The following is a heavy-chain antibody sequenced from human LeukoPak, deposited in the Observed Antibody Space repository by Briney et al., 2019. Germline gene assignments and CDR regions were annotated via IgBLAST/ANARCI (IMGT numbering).Heavy chain of an antibody. CDR3: AREMSSGWYNYYYGMDV. V-gene: IGHV3-30*04. D-gene: IGHD6-19*01. Sequence: GRSLRLSCAASGFTFSSYAMHWVCQAPGKGLEWVAVISYDGSNKYYADSVKGRFTISRDNSKNTLYLQMNSLRAEDTAVYYCAREMSSGWYNYYYGMDVWGQGTTVTVSS. J-gene: IGHJ6*02. CDR2: ISYDGSNK. CDR1: GFTFSSYA.